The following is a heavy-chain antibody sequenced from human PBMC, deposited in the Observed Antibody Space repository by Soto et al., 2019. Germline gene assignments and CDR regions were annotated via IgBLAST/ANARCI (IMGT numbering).Heavy chain of an antibody. D-gene: IGHD5-18*01. CDR1: GGTFSSYA. V-gene: IGHV1-69*12. Sequence: QVQLVQSGAEVKKPGSSVKVSCKASGGTFSSYAISWVRQAPGQGLEWMGGIIPIFGTANYAQKFQGRVTFAADESTSTAYMELSSLRSEDTAVYYCARDKGGKDTAMDTFDYRGQGTLVTVSS. J-gene: IGHJ4*02. CDR2: IIPIFGTA. CDR3: ARDKGGKDTAMDTFDY.